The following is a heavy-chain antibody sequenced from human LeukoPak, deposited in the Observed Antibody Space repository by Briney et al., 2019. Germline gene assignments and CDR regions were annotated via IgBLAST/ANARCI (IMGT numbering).Heavy chain of an antibody. D-gene: IGHD6-13*01. CDR3: ARVEQQLVQDAFDI. V-gene: IGHV1-69*04. Sequence: ASVKVSCKASGYTFTSYGISWVRQAPGQGLEWMGRIIPILGIANYAQKFQGRVTVTADKSTSTAYMELSSLRSEDTAVYYCARVEQQLVQDAFDIWGQGTMVTVSS. CDR2: IIPILGIA. CDR1: GYTFTSYG. J-gene: IGHJ3*02.